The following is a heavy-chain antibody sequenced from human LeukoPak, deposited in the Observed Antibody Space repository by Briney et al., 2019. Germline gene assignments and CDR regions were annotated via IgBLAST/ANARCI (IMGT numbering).Heavy chain of an antibody. CDR2: IYYSGNT. D-gene: IGHD3-22*01. V-gene: IGHV4-59*08. Sequence: SETLSHTCTVSGASISSYYWNWIRQPPGKGLEWIGYIYYSGNTNYNPSLKSRVTISVDTSKNQFSLKLSSVTAADTAVYYCARLPYYYDSSGYYSDAFDIWGQGTMVTVSS. CDR1: GASISSYY. CDR3: ARLPYYYDSSGYYSDAFDI. J-gene: IGHJ3*02.